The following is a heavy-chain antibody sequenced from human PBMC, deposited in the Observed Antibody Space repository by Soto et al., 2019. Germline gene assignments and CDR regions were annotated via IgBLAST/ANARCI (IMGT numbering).Heavy chain of an antibody. D-gene: IGHD4-17*01. Sequence: SVKVSCKASGGTFSSYAISWVRQAPGQGLEWMGGIIPIFGTANYAQKFQGRVTITADESTSTAYMELSSLRSEDTAVYYCASAGYDYGDYYPTHYFDYWGQGTLVTVSS. J-gene: IGHJ4*02. V-gene: IGHV1-69*13. CDR2: IIPIFGTA. CDR3: ASAGYDYGDYYPTHYFDY. CDR1: GGTFSSYA.